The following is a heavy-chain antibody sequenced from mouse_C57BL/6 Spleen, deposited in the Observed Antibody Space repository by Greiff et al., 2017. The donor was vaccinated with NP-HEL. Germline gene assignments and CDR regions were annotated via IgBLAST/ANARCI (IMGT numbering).Heavy chain of an antibody. CDR1: GYTFTSYW. V-gene: IGHV1-55*01. J-gene: IGHJ4*01. CDR2: IYPGSGST. CDR3: ARGGNANGAMDY. Sequence: QVQLQQSGAELVKPGASVKMSCKASGYTFTSYWITWVKQRPGQGLEWIGDIYPGSGSTNYNEKFKSKATLTVDTSSSTAYMQLSSLTSEDSAVYYCARGGNANGAMDYWGQGTSVTVSS.